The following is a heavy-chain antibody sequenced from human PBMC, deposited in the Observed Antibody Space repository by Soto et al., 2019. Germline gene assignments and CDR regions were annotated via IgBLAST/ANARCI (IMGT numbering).Heavy chain of an antibody. CDR2: ISSGGSAI. CDR3: ARVKECSSSSCYARDAFDI. D-gene: IGHD2-2*01. CDR1: GFIFSDHY. J-gene: IGHJ3*02. V-gene: IGHV3-11*01. Sequence: GGSLRLSCAASGFIFSDHYMSWIRQAPRKGLEWVSYISSGGSAIYYADSVKGRFTISRDNAKNSVYLQMNSLRAEDTAVYYCARVKECSSSSCYARDAFDIWGQGTMVTVSS.